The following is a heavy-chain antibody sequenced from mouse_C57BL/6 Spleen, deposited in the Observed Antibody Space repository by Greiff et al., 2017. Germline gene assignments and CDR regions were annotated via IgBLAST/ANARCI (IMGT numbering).Heavy chain of an antibody. CDR1: GYSFTGYY. D-gene: IGHD1-1*01. CDR2: INPGSGGT. Sequence: EVQLQQSGPELVKPGASVKISCKASGYSFTGYYMTWVKQSPEKSLEWIGEINPGSGGTTYNQKFKAKATLTVDESSSTAYMQLKSLTSEDAAADYYARSAVVAGSYFDYWGQGTTLTVSS. V-gene: IGHV1-42*01. CDR3: ARSAVVAGSYFDY. J-gene: IGHJ2*01.